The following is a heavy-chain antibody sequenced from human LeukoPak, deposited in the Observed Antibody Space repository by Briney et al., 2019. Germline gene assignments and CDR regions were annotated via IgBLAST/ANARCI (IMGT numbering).Heavy chain of an antibody. J-gene: IGHJ4*02. Sequence: SCKASGGTFSSYGMHWVRQAPGKGLEWVAVISYDGSNKYYADSVKGRFTISRDNSKNTLYLQMNSLRAEDTAVYYCAKGSSYYDILTGYYGFDYWGQGTLVTVSS. V-gene: IGHV3-30*18. D-gene: IGHD3-9*01. CDR2: ISYDGSNK. CDR3: AKGSSYYDILTGYYGFDY. CDR1: GGTFSSYG.